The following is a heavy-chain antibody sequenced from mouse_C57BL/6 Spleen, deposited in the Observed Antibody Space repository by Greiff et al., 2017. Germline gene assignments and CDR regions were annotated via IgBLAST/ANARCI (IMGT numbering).Heavy chain of an antibody. D-gene: IGHD2-5*01. J-gene: IGHJ3*01. Sequence: VQLQQSGAELVKPGASVKLSCKASGYTFTSYWMHWVKQRPGQGLEWIGMIHPNSGSTNYNEKFKSKATLTVDKSSSTAYMQLSSLTSEDSAVYYCAREDSNPAWFAYWGQGTLVTVSA. CDR1: GYTFTSYW. CDR3: AREDSNPAWFAY. CDR2: IHPNSGST. V-gene: IGHV1-64*01.